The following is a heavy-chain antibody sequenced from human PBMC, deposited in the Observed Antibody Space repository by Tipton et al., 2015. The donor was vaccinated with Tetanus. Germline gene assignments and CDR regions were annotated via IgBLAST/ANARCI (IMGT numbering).Heavy chain of an antibody. J-gene: IGHJ4*02. D-gene: IGHD1-7*01. Sequence: TLSLTCTVSGDSITSFYWSWIRQPPGKGLEWIGYIFYGGTTNYNPSLKSRVTISLDTSKNQFSLQLSSVTAADTAVYYCARDLGTSGFDWGQGNLVTVSS. V-gene: IGHV4-59*01. CDR1: GDSITSFY. CDR2: IFYGGTT. CDR3: ARDLGTSGFD.